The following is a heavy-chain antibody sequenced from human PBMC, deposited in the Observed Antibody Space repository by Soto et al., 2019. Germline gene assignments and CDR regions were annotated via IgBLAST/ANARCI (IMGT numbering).Heavy chain of an antibody. CDR2: IYYSGST. CDR3: AINFTPHEDYDSSGYHGDYFDY. CDR1: GGSISSSSYY. J-gene: IGHJ4*02. Sequence: QLQLQESGPGLVKPSETLSLTCTVSGGSISSSSYYWGWIRQPPGKGLEWIGSIYYSGSTYYNPSLKSRVTISVDTSKNQFSLKLSSVTASDTAVYYCAINFTPHEDYDSSGYHGDYFDYWGQGTLVTVSS. V-gene: IGHV4-39*01. D-gene: IGHD3-22*01.